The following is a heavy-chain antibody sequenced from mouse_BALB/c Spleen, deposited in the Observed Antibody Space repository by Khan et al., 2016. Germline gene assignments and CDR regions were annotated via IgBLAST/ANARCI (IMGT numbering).Heavy chain of an antibody. CDR3: ARKKYGNYVYAMDY. V-gene: IGHV5-6-3*01. D-gene: IGHD2-10*02. CDR2: INSNGGST. Sequence: EVELVESGGGLVQPGGSLKLSCAAAGFTFSSYGMSWVRQTPDKRLELVATINSNGGSTYYPDSVKGRFTISRDNAKNTLYLQMSSLKSEDTAMYYCARKKYGNYVYAMDYRGQGTSVTVSS. J-gene: IGHJ4*01. CDR1: GFTFSSYG.